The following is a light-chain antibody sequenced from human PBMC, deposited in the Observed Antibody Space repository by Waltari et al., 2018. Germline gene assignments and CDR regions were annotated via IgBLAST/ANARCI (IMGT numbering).Light chain of an antibody. CDR2: RSS. CDR1: SSNIGTNS. CDR3: ATWDDTLDMYV. Sequence: QSVLTQPPSASGTPGQTVTISCSGSSSNIGTNSVNWYQQFPGQAPKLRIYRSSDRPSGVPERVSGASFGPSASLAISGLQSEDEAEYYCATWDDTLDMYVFGAGTRLTVL. V-gene: IGLV1-44*01. J-gene: IGLJ1*01.